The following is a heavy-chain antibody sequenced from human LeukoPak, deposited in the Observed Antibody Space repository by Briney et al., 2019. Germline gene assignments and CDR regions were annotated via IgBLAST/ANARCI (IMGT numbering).Heavy chain of an antibody. J-gene: IGHJ4*02. V-gene: IGHV3-21*01. D-gene: IGHD2-2*01. Sequence: GGSLRLSCAASGFTFSNAWMNWVRQAPGKGLEWVSSISSSSSYIYYADSVKGRFTISRDNAKNSLYLQMDSLKAEDTAVYYCARGQYQLLWGKGALIIVSS. CDR2: ISSSSSYI. CDR1: GFTFSNAW. CDR3: ARGQYQLL.